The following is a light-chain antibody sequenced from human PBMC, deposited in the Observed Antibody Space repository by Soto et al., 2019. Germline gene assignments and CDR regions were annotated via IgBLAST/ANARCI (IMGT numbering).Light chain of an antibody. J-gene: IGKJ1*01. CDR1: HDISTF. CDR2: AAS. CDR3: QQYNSYS. V-gene: IGKV1-9*01. Sequence: DIQLTQSPSLLSASIGDRVTITCRASHDISTFLAWYQQKPGKAPKRLIYAASSLQSGVPSRFSGSGSGTEFTLTISSLQPDDFATYYCQQYNSYSFGQGTKVDIK.